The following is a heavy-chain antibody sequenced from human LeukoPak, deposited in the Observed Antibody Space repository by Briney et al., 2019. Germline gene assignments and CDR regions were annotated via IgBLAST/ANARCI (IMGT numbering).Heavy chain of an antibody. CDR3: ARSIMYGDHGEDI. J-gene: IGHJ3*02. V-gene: IGHV3-30*04. CDR2: ISYDASNK. CDR1: GFTFTSYA. D-gene: IGHD4-17*01. Sequence: GGSLRLSCTASGFTFTSYAMHWVRQAPGKGLEWVAVISYDASNKYYADSVKGRFTISRDNSKNTLYLQMNSLRAEDAAIYYCARSIMYGDHGEDIWGQGTVVAVSS.